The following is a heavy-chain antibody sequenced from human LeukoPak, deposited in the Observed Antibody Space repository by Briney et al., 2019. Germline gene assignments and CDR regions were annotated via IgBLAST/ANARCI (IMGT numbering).Heavy chain of an antibody. CDR2: IGTAGDT. J-gene: IGHJ3*02. V-gene: IGHV3-13*01. Sequence: GGSLRLSCAASGFTFSTYDMHWVRQPTGKGLEWVSAIGTAGDTYYPGSVKGRFTISRENAKNSLYLQMNSLRAGDTAVYYCARESSNGYNSDTFDIWGQGTMVTVSS. CDR3: ARESSNGYNSDTFDI. CDR1: GFTFSTYD. D-gene: IGHD5-24*01.